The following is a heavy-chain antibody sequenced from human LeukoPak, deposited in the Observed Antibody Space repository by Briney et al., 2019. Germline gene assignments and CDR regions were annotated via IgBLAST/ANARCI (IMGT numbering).Heavy chain of an antibody. V-gene: IGHV3-48*02. J-gene: IGHJ4*02. CDR1: GYTFSSYG. CDR2: ISSRSSTI. Sequence: AGGSLRLSCVASGYTFSSYGMNWVRQAPGKGLEWISYISSRSSTIYYADSVKGRFTISRDNAKNSLYLQMNSLRDEDTAVYYCARGCSGGSCFGEFDYWGQGTLGTVSS. D-gene: IGHD2-15*01. CDR3: ARGCSGGSCFGEFDY.